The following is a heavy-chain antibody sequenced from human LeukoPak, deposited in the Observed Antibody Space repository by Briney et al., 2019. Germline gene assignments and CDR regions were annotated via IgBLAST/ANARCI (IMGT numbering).Heavy chain of an antibody. CDR3: ARVGYGDYAAWFGP. J-gene: IGHJ5*02. Sequence: SQTLSLACTLAGGSISSSSYYWGWIRQPPWKGLEWLGSIYYSGSTYYNPSLKSRVAISVDTSKSQLSLKLSSVTAADTAVYYCARVGYGDYAAWFGPWGQGTLVTVSS. V-gene: IGHV4-39*07. CDR1: GGSISSSSYY. CDR2: IYYSGST. D-gene: IGHD4-17*01.